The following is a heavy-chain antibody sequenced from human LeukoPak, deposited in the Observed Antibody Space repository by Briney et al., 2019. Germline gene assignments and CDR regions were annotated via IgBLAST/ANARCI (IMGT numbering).Heavy chain of an antibody. CDR3: ARDYGGNHNSGYWYFDL. V-gene: IGHV4-4*07. Sequence: SETLSLTCTVSGSSISSYYWSWIRQPAGKGLEWIGRIYTSGSTNYNPSLKSRVTMSVDTSKNQFSLKLSSVTAADTAVYYCARDYGGNHNSGYWYFDLWGRGTLVTVSS. J-gene: IGHJ2*01. D-gene: IGHD4-23*01. CDR1: GSSISSYY. CDR2: IYTSGST.